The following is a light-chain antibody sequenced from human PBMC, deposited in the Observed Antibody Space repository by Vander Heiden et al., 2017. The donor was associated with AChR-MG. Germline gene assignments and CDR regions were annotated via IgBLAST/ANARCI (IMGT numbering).Light chain of an antibody. J-gene: IGKJ2*01. Sequence: DIQMTQSPSSLSAFVGDRVTIICRASQSIGSKLNWYQRKPGKAPNLLVSGASSLQSGVTSRCSGSGSGTDFTLTISSLQPEDFAAYYCQQTHALPYTFGQGTKLEIK. CDR2: GAS. CDR3: QQTHALPYT. CDR1: QSIGSK. V-gene: IGKV1-39*01.